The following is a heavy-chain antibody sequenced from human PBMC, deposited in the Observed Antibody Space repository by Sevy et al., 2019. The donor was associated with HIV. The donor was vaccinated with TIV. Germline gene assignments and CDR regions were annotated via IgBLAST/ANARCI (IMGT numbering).Heavy chain of an antibody. CDR2: ISYDGINK. Sequence: GESLKISCAASGFIFSNYAMHWVRQAPGKGLEWVAVISYDGINKYYTDSVKGRFTISRDNSKNTLYVQMNSLRAEDTAEYYCARDSNSGYYYYYAMDVWGQGTTVTVSS. V-gene: IGHV3-30-3*01. D-gene: IGHD1-26*01. CDR1: GFIFSNYA. CDR3: ARDSNSGYYYYYAMDV. J-gene: IGHJ6*02.